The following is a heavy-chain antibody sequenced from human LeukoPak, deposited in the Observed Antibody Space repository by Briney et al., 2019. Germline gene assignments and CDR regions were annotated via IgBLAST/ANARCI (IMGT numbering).Heavy chain of an antibody. CDR2: IKQDGSEK. CDR1: GFTFSNYN. D-gene: IGHD3-22*01. Sequence: GGSLRLSCAASGFTFSNYNMNWVRQAPGKGLEWVANIKQDGSEKYYVDSVKGRFTISRDNAKNSLYLQMNSLRAEDTAVYYCAREFYYDSSGYPVFDPWGQGTLVTVSS. V-gene: IGHV3-7*01. CDR3: AREFYYDSSGYPVFDP. J-gene: IGHJ5*02.